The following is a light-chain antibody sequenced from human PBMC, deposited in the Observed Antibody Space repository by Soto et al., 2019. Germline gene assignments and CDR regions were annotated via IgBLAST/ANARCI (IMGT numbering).Light chain of an antibody. CDR1: QGIRDA. CDR3: LQHSDYPFT. J-gene: IGKJ2*01. Sequence: DIQMTQSPSSLSASVGDRVTITCRASQGIRDALGWYQQKPGKVPKRLIYSASSLQNGVPSRFSGSGSETVFTLTISSLQTEAFATYFCLQHSDYPFTFGQGTRLEI. V-gene: IGKV1-17*01. CDR2: SAS.